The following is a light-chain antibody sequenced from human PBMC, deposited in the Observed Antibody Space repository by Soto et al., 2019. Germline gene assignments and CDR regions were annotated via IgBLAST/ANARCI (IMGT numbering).Light chain of an antibody. Sequence: DLQMTQSPSSLSASVGDRVTITCRASQSISSYLNWYQQKPGKAPKLLIYAASSLQSGVPSRFSGSGSGTDFTLTISSLQPEDFATYYCQQSYSTPLTFGGGKKVEIK. J-gene: IGKJ4*01. V-gene: IGKV1-39*01. CDR3: QQSYSTPLT. CDR2: AAS. CDR1: QSISSY.